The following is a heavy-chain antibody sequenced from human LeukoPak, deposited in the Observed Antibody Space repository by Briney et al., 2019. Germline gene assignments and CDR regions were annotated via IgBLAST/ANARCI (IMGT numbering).Heavy chain of an antibody. CDR1: GGSISSYY. CDR2: IYSSGST. CDR3: AREGGQYFFDY. D-gene: IGHD1-26*01. Sequence: PSETLSLTCTVSGGSISSYYWSWIRQSPGKGLEWIGYIYSSGSTNYNPSLKSRVTISIATSNNQFSLKLNSVTAADTAVYYCAREGGQYFFDYWGQGTLVTVPS. V-gene: IGHV4-59*01. J-gene: IGHJ4*02.